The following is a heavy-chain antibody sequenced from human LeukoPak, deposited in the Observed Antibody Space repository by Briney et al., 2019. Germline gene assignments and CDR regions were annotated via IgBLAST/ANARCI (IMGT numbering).Heavy chain of an antibody. J-gene: IGHJ3*02. V-gene: IGHV4-59*01. CDR2: IYYSGST. CDR3: ARGLVVVAATFAFDI. Sequence: TASETLSLTCTGSGGSISSYYWSWIRQPPGKGLEWIGYIYYSGSTNYNPSLKSRVTISVDTSKNQFSLKLSSVTAADTAVYYCARGLVVVAATFAFDIWGQGTMVTVSS. D-gene: IGHD2-15*01. CDR1: GGSISSYY.